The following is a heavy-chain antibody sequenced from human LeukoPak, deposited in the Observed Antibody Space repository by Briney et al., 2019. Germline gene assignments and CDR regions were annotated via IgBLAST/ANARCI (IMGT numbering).Heavy chain of an antibody. CDR3: GRVASYGYQQQLVHYYYSSMDV. V-gene: IGHV4-59*01. Sequence: PSETLSLTCTVSGGSISSYYWSWIRQPPGKGLEWIGYIYYSGSTNYNPSLKSRVTISVDTSKNQFSLKLSSVTAADTAVYYWGRVASYGYQQQLVHYYYSSMDVWGKGTPVTVSS. CDR2: IYYSGST. D-gene: IGHD5-18*01. J-gene: IGHJ6*03. CDR1: GGSISSYY.